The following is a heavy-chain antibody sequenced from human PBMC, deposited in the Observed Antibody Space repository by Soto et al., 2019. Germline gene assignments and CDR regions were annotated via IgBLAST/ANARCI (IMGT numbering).Heavy chain of an antibody. Sequence: QVQLVESGGGVVQPGRSLRLSCAASGFTFRAFAMHWVRQAPGKGLEWVAIISYDGSQKYYTDSVKGRFTISRDNSKNTLILQMNSLRGEDAAIYYCTRDQFYGMDVWGQGTTVTVSS. CDR3: TRDQFYGMDV. CDR1: GFTFRAFA. J-gene: IGHJ6*02. V-gene: IGHV3-30-3*01. CDR2: ISYDGSQK.